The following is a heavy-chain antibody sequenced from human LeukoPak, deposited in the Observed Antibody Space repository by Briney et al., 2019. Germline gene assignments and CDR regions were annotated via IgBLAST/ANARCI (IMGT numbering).Heavy chain of an antibody. J-gene: IGHJ5*02. CDR1: GFTFNNYG. D-gene: IGHD3-10*01. CDR2: IRYNGNNQ. V-gene: IGHV3-30*02. CDR3: ASLYGSGPKWSDP. Sequence: GGSLRLSCAASGFTFNNYGMHWVRQAPGKGLEWVAFIRYNGNNQYYADSVKGRFTISRDNSKNTLYLQMNSLKGDDTAVYYCASLYGSGPKWSDPWGQGTLVTVSS.